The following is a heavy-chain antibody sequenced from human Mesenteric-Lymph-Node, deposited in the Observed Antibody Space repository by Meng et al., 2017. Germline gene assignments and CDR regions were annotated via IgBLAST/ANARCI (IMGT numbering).Heavy chain of an antibody. Sequence: SVKVSCKASGGTFSSYAISWVRQAPGQGLEWMGGIIPIFGTANYAQKFQGRVTITTDESTSTAYMELSTLRAEDTAIYYCAKALKSGGYWFEGDSDHWGQGVLVTVSS. J-gene: IGHJ4*02. CDR1: GGTFSSYA. CDR3: AKALKSGGYWFEGDSDH. CDR2: IIPIFGTA. V-gene: IGHV1-69*05. D-gene: IGHD2-21*01.